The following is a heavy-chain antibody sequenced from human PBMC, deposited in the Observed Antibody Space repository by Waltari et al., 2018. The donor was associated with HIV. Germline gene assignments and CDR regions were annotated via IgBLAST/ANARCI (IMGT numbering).Heavy chain of an antibody. CDR2: IKTKGAGGAT. Sequence: EVQLVESGGDLLKTGGCCRLSCAASGFTLTSVRMSRVRQAPGKGLEWVGRIKTKGAGGATDYAAAVKGRVTISRDDSKNTVYLQMNSLKIEDTAVYYCTSEEDYGSGSHFDYWGQGTLVTVSS. CDR3: TSEEDYGSGSHFDY. J-gene: IGHJ4*02. CDR1: GFTLTSVR. D-gene: IGHD3-10*01. V-gene: IGHV3-15*01.